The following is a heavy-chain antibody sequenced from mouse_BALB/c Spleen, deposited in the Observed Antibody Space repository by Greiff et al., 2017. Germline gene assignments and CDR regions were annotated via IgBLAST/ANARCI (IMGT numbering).Heavy chain of an antibody. CDR3: ARRDRYDVGYWAMDY. D-gene: IGHD2-14*01. V-gene: IGHV1S56*01. CDR1: GYTFTSYY. CDR2: IYPGNVNT. Sequence: LVESGPELVKPGASVRISCKASGYTFTSYYIHWVKQRPGQGLEWIGWIYPGNVNTKYNEKFKGKATLTADKSSSTAYMQLSSLTSEDSAVYFGARRDRYDVGYWAMDYWGQGTSVTVSS. J-gene: IGHJ4*01.